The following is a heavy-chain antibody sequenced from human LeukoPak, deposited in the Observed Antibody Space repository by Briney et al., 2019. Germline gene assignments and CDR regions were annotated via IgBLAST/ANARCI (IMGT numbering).Heavy chain of an antibody. Sequence: GASVKVSCKASGYTFTSYGISWVRQAPGQGLEWMGIINPSGGSTSYAQKFQGRVTMTRDTSTSTVYMELSSLRSEDTAVYYCARGGVAAAFRDLHWFDPWGQGTLVTVSS. CDR1: GYTFTSYG. D-gene: IGHD6-13*01. V-gene: IGHV1-46*01. J-gene: IGHJ5*02. CDR2: INPSGGST. CDR3: ARGGVAAAFRDLHWFDP.